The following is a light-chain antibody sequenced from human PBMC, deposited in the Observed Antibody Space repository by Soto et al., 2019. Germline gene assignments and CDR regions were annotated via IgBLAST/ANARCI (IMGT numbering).Light chain of an antibody. CDR1: QSVSSSY. CDR2: GAS. V-gene: IGKV3-20*01. Sequence: EIVLTQSPGTLSLSPGERATLSCRASQSVSSSYLAWHQQKPGQAPRLLIYGASSRATGIPDRFSGSGSGTDFTLTISRLEPEDFAVYYCQQYSSSALTFGGGTKVEIK. J-gene: IGKJ4*01. CDR3: QQYSSSALT.